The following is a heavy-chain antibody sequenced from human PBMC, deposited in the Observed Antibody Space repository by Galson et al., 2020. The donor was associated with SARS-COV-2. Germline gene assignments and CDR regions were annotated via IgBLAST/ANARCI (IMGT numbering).Heavy chain of an antibody. Sequence: GGSLRLSCAASGFTFSNYYMSWIRQAPGKGLEWVSYISSSSGVMYYADSVKGRFTLSRDNTKNSLYLQMNSLRAEDTAVYYCARTLGSDFDSWGQGTPVTVSS. V-gene: IGHV3-11*04. CDR3: ARTLGSDFDS. D-gene: IGHD3-16*01. CDR1: GFTFSNYY. CDR2: ISSSSGVM. J-gene: IGHJ4*02.